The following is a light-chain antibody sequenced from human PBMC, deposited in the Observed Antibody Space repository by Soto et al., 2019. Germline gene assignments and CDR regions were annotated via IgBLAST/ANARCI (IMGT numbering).Light chain of an antibody. J-gene: IGKJ2*01. CDR3: QQYDSWPSA. CDR2: GAS. Sequence: EMVMTQSPATLSVPPGETATPSCRASQSVSSYFAWYQQKPGQAPRLLVYGASTRATGIPARLSGSRSGPEFTLPISSLQSEDFAVYYCQQYDSWPSAFGPGTKLDIK. CDR1: QSVSSY. V-gene: IGKV3-15*01.